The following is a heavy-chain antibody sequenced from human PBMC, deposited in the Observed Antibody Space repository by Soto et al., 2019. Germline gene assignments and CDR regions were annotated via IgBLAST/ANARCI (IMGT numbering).Heavy chain of an antibody. D-gene: IGHD1-1*01. V-gene: IGHV1-18*01. CDR1: GYTFTTYG. CDR3: ATGRYGDY. Sequence: QVHLVQSGAEVKKPGASVKVSCKGSGYTFTTYGITWVRQAPGQGLEWMGWISAHNGNTNYAQKLQGRVTVTRDTSTTTAYMELRSLGSDDTAVYYCATGRYGDYWGQGALVTVSS. J-gene: IGHJ4*02. CDR2: ISAHNGNT.